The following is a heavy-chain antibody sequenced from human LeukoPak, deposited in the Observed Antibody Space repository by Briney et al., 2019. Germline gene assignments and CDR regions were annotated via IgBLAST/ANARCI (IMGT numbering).Heavy chain of an antibody. CDR2: MNPNSGET. CDR1: GYTLTDYY. CDR3: ARDRDYSITERAFDY. Sequence: ASVKVSCKTSGYTLTDYYIHSVRQAPGHGLGWMGWMNPNSGETNSAQKSQGRVTMTGDTSISTAYMELRRVTSDDTAVYYCARDRDYSITERAFDYWGQGTLVTVSS. V-gene: IGHV1-2*02. J-gene: IGHJ4*02. D-gene: IGHD4-11*01.